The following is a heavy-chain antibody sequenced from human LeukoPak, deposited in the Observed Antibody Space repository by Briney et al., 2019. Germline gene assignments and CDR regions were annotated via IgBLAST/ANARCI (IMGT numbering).Heavy chain of an antibody. CDR1: GFMFSRYW. Sequence: GGSLRLSCAVSGFMFSRYWMSWVRQVPGKGLEWVANIKEDGSEKYYVDSVKGRFTISRDNAKNSLYLQMNSLRAEDTAVYYCAKGGIVSGYYFSRDYWGQGTLVTVSS. CDR2: IKEDGSEK. CDR3: AKGGIVSGYYFSRDY. J-gene: IGHJ4*02. D-gene: IGHD3-22*01. V-gene: IGHV3-7*01.